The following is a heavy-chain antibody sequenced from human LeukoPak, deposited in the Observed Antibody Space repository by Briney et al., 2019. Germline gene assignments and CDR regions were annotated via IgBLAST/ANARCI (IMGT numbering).Heavy chain of an antibody. J-gene: IGHJ4*02. V-gene: IGHV4-30-2*01. CDR2: IYHSGST. CDR1: GGSISSGGYY. CDR3: ARDRMGVLDY. Sequence: SETLSLTCTVSGGSISSGGYYWSWIRQHPGKGLEWIGYIYHSGSTYYNPSLKSRVTISVDRSKNQFSLKLSSVTAEDTAVYYCARDRMGVLDYWGQGTLVTVSS. D-gene: IGHD3-16*01.